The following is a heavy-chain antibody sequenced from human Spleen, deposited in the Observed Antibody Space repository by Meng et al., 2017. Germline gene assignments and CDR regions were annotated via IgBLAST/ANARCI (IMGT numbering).Heavy chain of an antibody. J-gene: IGHJ4*02. V-gene: IGHV1-2*06. CDR1: GYTFTNYP. D-gene: IGHD6-13*01. Sequence: QLQLVQSGSELKQPGASVKVSCKTSGYTFTNYPMNWVRQAPGQGLEWMGRINPNSGGTNYAQKFQGRVTMTRDTSISTAYMELSRLRSDDTAVYYCARGWQQLVELDYWGQGTLVTVSS. CDR2: INPNSGGT. CDR3: ARGWQQLVELDY.